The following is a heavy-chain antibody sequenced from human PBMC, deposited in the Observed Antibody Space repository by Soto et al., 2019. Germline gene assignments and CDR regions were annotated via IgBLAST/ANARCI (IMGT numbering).Heavy chain of an antibody. V-gene: IGHV3-7*01. Sequence: GGSLRLSCAGSGFTFSTYWMTWVRQAPGKGLEWVANIKQDGSEEYYVDSVRGRFTISRDNAKNSLFLQMNSLRAEDTAVYYCTRVGSWSHFDYWGQGTLVTVSS. CDR3: TRVGSWSHFDY. CDR2: IKQDGSEE. D-gene: IGHD6-13*01. CDR1: GFTFSTYW. J-gene: IGHJ4*02.